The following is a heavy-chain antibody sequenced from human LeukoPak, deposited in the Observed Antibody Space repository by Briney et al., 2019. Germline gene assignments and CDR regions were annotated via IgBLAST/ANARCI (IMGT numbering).Heavy chain of an antibody. J-gene: IGHJ4*02. Sequence: PGGSLRLSCAASGFTLSSYAMSWVRQAPGKGLEWVSAIIGSGGSTHYADSVKGRFTISRDNAKNSLYLQMNSLRAEDTAVYYCARVWGFDYWGQGILVTVSS. CDR1: GFTLSSYA. V-gene: IGHV3-23*01. CDR2: IIGSGGST. CDR3: ARVWGFDY. D-gene: IGHD7-27*01.